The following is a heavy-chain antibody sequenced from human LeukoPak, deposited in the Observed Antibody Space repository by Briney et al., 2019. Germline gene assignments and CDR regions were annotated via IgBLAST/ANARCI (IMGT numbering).Heavy chain of an antibody. Sequence: SETLSLTCAVYGGSFSGYNWSWIRQPPGKGLEWIGEINHSGSTNYNPSLKSRVTISVDTSKNQFSLKLSSVTAADTAVYYCARAPHDYSAFDIWGQGTMVTVSS. CDR1: GGSFSGYN. V-gene: IGHV4-34*01. D-gene: IGHD4-17*01. CDR3: ARAPHDYSAFDI. J-gene: IGHJ3*02. CDR2: INHSGST.